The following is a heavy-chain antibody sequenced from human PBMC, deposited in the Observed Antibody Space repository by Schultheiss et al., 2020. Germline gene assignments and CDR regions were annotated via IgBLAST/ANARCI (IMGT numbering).Heavy chain of an antibody. J-gene: IGHJ6*02. CDR3: AGVFPWSFGGLFWRYGMDV. Sequence: GSLRLSCTVSGGSISSYYWSWIRQPPGKGLEWIGYIYYSGSTNYNPSLKSRVTISVDKSKNQFSLKLSSVTAADTAVFYCAGVFPWSFGGLFWRYGMDVWAQGTTFTVPS. D-gene: IGHD3-10*01. CDR2: IYYSGST. V-gene: IGHV4-59*12. CDR1: GGSISSYY.